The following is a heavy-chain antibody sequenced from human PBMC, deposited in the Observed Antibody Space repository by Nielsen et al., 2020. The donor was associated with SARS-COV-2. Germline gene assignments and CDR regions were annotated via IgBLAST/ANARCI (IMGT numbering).Heavy chain of an antibody. V-gene: IGHV4-31*03. CDR3: ARAAAGTSYYYGMDV. CDR2: IYYSGST. Sequence: SETLSLTCTVSGGSISSGGYYWSWIRQHPGKGLEWIGYIYYSGSTYYNPSLKSRVTISVDTSKNQFSLKLSSVTAADTAVYYCARAAAGTSYYYGMDVWGQGTTVTVSS. J-gene: IGHJ6*02. D-gene: IGHD1-1*01. CDR1: GGSISSGGYY.